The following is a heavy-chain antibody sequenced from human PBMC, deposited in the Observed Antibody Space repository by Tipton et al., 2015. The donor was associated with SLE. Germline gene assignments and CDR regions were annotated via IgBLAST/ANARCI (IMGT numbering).Heavy chain of an antibody. Sequence: TLSLTCAVYGGSFSGYYWSWIRQPPGKGLEWIGEINHSGSTYYNPSLKSRVTISVDTPKNQFSLKLSSVTAADTAVYYCARPGPVLRFLEWREGWAFDIWGQGTMVTVSS. D-gene: IGHD3-3*01. CDR2: INHSGST. CDR1: GGSFSGYY. J-gene: IGHJ3*02. V-gene: IGHV4-34*01. CDR3: ARPGPVLRFLEWREGWAFDI.